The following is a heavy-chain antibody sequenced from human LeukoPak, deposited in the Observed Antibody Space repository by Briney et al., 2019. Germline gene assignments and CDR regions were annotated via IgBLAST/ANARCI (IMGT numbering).Heavy chain of an antibody. Sequence: SETLSLTCTVSGGSISSSSYYWGWIRQPPGKGLEWIGSIYYSGSTYYNPSLKSRVTISVDTSKNQFSLKLSSVTAADTAVYYCARQNKYSSSWYRFDPWGQGTLVTVSS. CDR3: ARQNKYSSSWYRFDP. D-gene: IGHD6-13*01. V-gene: IGHV4-39*01. CDR2: IYYSGST. J-gene: IGHJ5*02. CDR1: GGSISSSSYY.